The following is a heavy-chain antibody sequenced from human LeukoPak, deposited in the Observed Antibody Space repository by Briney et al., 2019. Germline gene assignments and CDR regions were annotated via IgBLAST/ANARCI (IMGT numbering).Heavy chain of an antibody. Sequence: GASVKVSCKASGYTFTSYDINWVRQATGQGLEWMGWMNPNSGNTGYAQKFQGRVTMTRNTSISTAYMELSSLRSEDTAVYYCAREAPARGVYYYYGMDVWGQGTTVTVSS. CDR3: AREAPARGVYYYYGMDV. J-gene: IGHJ6*02. D-gene: IGHD3-10*01. V-gene: IGHV1-8*01. CDR1: GYTFTSYD. CDR2: MNPNSGNT.